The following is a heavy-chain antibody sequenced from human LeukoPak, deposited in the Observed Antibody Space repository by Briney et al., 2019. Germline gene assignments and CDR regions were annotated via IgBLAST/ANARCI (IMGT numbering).Heavy chain of an antibody. J-gene: IGHJ4*02. CDR3: ARDLSSLGLDD. Sequence: GGSLRLSCAASGFTFSIHGMNWVRQAPGKGLEWVSGIGASGSHTYFADSVKGRFSISRDNSKNTVYLQMNSLRAGDTALYFCARDLSSLGLDDWGQGTLVTISS. D-gene: IGHD7-27*01. CDR1: GFTFSIHG. CDR2: IGASGSHT. V-gene: IGHV3-23*01.